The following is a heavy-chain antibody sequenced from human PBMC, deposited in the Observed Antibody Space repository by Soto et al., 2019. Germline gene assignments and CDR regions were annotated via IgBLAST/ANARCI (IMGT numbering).Heavy chain of an antibody. CDR1: GYSFTTYW. CDR2: IHPGEPDI. V-gene: IGHV5-51*01. J-gene: IGHJ6*02. CDR3: ARLDATYYNFYGLDV. Sequence: GESLKISCKSYGYSFTTYWIGWVRQMPGKGLEWMGSIHPGEPDIRYSPSFQGQVTISADRSITTAYLQWSSLKASDTAIYEGARLDATYYNFYGLDVWGQGTTVTVSS.